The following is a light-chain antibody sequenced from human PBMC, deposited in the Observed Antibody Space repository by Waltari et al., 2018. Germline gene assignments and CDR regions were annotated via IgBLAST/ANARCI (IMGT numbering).Light chain of an antibody. CDR3: CSYTTTSTWV. CDR1: SSDVGGYKI. V-gene: IGLV2-14*03. Sequence: QSAPTQPPSVSGSPGQSVTIYCTGSSSDVGGYKIVSWYQHHPGKAPKLLISGVSNRPSVVSDRFSGSKSGNTASLTISGLQAEDEADYYCCSYTTTSTWVFGGGTRLTVL. CDR2: GVS. J-gene: IGLJ2*01.